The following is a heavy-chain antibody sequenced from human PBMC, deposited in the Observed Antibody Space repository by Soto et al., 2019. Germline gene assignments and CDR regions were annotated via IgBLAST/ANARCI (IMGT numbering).Heavy chain of an antibody. CDR1: GYPFTSYG. D-gene: IGHD2-2*01. CDR3: ARTEITHCISTSCYDYYYGMDV. J-gene: IGHJ6*02. CDR2: ISAYNGNT. Sequence: ASVKLSCKASGYPFTSYGISWVRQAPGQGLEWMGWISAYNGNTNYAQKLQGRVTMTTDTSTSTAYMELRSLRSDDTAVYYCARTEITHCISTSCYDYYYGMDVWGQGTTVTVSS. V-gene: IGHV1-18*01.